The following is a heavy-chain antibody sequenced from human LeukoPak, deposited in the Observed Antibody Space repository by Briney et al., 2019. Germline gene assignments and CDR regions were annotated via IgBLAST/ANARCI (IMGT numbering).Heavy chain of an antibody. J-gene: IGHJ4*02. D-gene: IGHD1-26*01. CDR1: GGSISSRSYY. CDR3: ARDRVGATNYFDY. CDR2: SYHSGST. Sequence: SETLSLTCTVSGGSISSRSYYWGWIRQPPGKGLEWIGSSYHSGSTYYDPSLESRITVSVDTSKNQFSLKLSSVTAADTAVYYCARDRVGATNYFDYWGQGTLVTVSS. V-gene: IGHV4-39*07.